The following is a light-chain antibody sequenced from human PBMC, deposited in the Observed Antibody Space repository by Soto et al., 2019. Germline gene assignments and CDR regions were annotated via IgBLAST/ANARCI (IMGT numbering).Light chain of an antibody. CDR3: CSYAGSYTWL. CDR2: DVS. V-gene: IGLV2-11*01. Sequence: QSALTQPRSVSGSPGQSVTISCTGTSSDVGGYDYVSWYQQHPGKAPKFMIYDVSKRPSGVPDRFSGSKSGNTASLTISGLQADDEADYYCCSYAGSYTWLFGGGTKLTVL. J-gene: IGLJ3*02. CDR1: SSDVGGYDY.